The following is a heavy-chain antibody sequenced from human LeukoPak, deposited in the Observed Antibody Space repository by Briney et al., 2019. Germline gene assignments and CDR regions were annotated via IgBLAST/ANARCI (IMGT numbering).Heavy chain of an antibody. V-gene: IGHV4-39*01. CDR3: ARLRQGSTGSYDYVWGSYRYFDY. CDR1: GGSISSSSYY. D-gene: IGHD3-16*02. CDR2: IYYSGST. J-gene: IGHJ4*02. Sequence: PSETLSLTCTVSGGSISSSSYYWGWIRQPPGKGLEWIGSIYYSGSTYYNPSLKSRVTISVDTSKNQFSLKLSSVTAADTAVYYCARLRQGSTGSYDYVWGSYRYFDYWGQGALVTVSS.